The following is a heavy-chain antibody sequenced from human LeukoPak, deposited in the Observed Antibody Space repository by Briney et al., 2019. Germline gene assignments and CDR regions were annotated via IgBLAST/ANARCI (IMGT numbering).Heavy chain of an antibody. D-gene: IGHD3-10*01. CDR1: GCSLRTSGVG. V-gene: IGHV2-5*01. CDR3: AHDERGSGFAC. J-gene: IGHJ6*01. Sequence: SGPTLASPTQTLTLTCTFSGCSLRTSGVGVGWIRQPLGKVVESLDLIYWNDDKRFSTSLSSRITIIKVTCESQVDTTMTNRDPVETATYYCAHDERGSGFACWGQ. CDR2: IYWNDDK.